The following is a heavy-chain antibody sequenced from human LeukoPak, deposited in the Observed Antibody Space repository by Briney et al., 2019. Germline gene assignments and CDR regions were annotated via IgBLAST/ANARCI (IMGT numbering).Heavy chain of an antibody. CDR1: GFPFNLYG. V-gene: IGHV3-21*01. J-gene: IGHJ4*02. D-gene: IGHD1-26*01. CDR2: ISGLNNDM. Sequence: GGSLRLSCAASGFPFNLYGMTWVRQAPGKGLEWVSLISGLNNDMYYADSVKGRFTISRDSAKNSLYLEMNSLTAEDTAVYYCARRDPLSYQLGTLNFDHWGQGTLVTVSS. CDR3: ARRDPLSYQLGTLNFDH.